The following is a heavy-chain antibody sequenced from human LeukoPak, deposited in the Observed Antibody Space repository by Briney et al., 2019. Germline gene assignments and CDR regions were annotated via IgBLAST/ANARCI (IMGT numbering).Heavy chain of an antibody. CDR3: ARVPDYYYYMDV. CDR2: IYHSGST. V-gene: IGHV4-38-2*02. CDR1: GYSISSAHY. Sequence: SETLSLTCTVSGYSISSAHYWGWIRQPPGKGLEWIGTIYHSGSTYHNPSLKSRVTISVDTSKKQFSLKLSSVTAADTAVYYCARVPDYYYYMDVWGKGTTVTVSS. J-gene: IGHJ6*03.